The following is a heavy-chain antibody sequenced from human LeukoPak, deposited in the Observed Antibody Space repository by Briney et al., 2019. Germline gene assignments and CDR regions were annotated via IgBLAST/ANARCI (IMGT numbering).Heavy chain of an antibody. Sequence: GGSLTLSCAASGFTFSNYIMNWVRQAPGKGLEWLSYISSSSSPIYYADSVKSRFTISRDNAKNSLYLQMNSLRAEDTAVYYCAKDLYYHGSGSSDYWGQGTLVTVSS. CDR3: AKDLYYHGSGSSDY. CDR1: GFTFSNYI. D-gene: IGHD3-10*01. V-gene: IGHV3-48*01. J-gene: IGHJ4*02. CDR2: ISSSSSPI.